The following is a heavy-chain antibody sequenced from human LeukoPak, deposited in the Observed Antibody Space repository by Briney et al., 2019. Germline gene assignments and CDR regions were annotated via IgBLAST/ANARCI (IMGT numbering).Heavy chain of an antibody. CDR2: IRYDGSNK. V-gene: IGHV3-30*02. CDR1: GFTFSSYG. CDR3: AKDKAAAIYYYYYMDV. Sequence: GGSLRLSCAASGFTFSSYGMHWVRQAPGKGLEWVAFIRYDGSNKYYGDSVKGRFTISRDNSKNTLYLQMNSLRAEDTAVYYCAKDKAAAIYYYYYMDVWGKGTTVTISS. D-gene: IGHD6-13*01. J-gene: IGHJ6*03.